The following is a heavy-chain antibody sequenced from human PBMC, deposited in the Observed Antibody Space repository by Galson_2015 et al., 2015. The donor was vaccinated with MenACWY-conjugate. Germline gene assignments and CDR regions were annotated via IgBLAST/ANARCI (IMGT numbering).Heavy chain of an antibody. J-gene: IGHJ6*03. Sequence: QSGAAVKKPGESLTISCKGSGYIFTDYWIGWVRQMPGQGLEWMGIIYAGDSDIRYSPSFQGHVTISADKSISTAYLQWSSLKASDAATYYCARLFNARPAYYSYYMDVWGKGTTVTVSS. V-gene: IGHV5-51*01. D-gene: IGHD3-3*01. CDR2: IYAGDSDI. CDR3: ARLFNARPAYYSYYMDV. CDR1: GYIFTDYW.